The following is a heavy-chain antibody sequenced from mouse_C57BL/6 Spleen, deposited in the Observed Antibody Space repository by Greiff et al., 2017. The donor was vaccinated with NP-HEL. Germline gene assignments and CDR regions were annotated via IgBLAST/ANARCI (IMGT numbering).Heavy chain of an antibody. V-gene: IGHV1-69*01. CDR1: GYTFTSYW. Sequence: QVQLQQPGAELVIPGASVKLSCKASGYTFTSYWMRWVKQRPGQGLEWIGEIDPSDSYTNYNQKFKGKSTLTVDKSSSTAYMQLSSLTSEDSAVYYCARRVTTYFDVWGTGTTVTVSS. CDR2: IDPSDSYT. CDR3: ARRVTTYFDV. J-gene: IGHJ1*03. D-gene: IGHD2-5*01.